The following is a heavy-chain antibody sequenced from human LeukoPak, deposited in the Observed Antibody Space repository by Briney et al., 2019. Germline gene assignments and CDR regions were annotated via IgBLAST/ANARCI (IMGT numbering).Heavy chain of an antibody. CDR3: ARWVNSGSYKLYCGVDV. V-gene: IGHV3-21*01. Sequence: GGSLRLSCAASGFTLSSHSMNWVRQAPGKGLEWVSSISSAGNYIYYADSVEGRFTISRDNAKNSLYLQVNSLRAEDTAVYYCARWVNSGSYKLYCGVDVWGQGTTVTVSS. D-gene: IGHD1-26*01. CDR1: GFTLSSHS. J-gene: IGHJ6*02. CDR2: ISSAGNYI.